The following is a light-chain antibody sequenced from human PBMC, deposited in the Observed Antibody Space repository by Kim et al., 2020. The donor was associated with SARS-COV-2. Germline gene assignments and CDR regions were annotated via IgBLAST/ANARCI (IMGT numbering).Light chain of an antibody. V-gene: IGKV1-27*01. CDR2: GAS. CDR3: QKYNRAPYT. Sequence: SASVGDKVTITCRASQGISNYLAWYQQKPGKVPKLLIDGASALHSGVPYRFSGSGSGSYLSLTISSLQHEDVATSYCQKYNRAPYTFGQGTKLEI. J-gene: IGKJ2*01. CDR1: QGISNY.